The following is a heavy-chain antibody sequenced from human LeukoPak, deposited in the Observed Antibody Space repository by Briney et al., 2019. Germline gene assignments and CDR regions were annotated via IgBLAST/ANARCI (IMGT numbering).Heavy chain of an antibody. V-gene: IGHV5-51*01. CDR3: ARFSMTTVTPYYMDV. J-gene: IGHJ6*03. CDR2: IYPGDSDT. D-gene: IGHD4-17*01. Sequence: GESLKISCKGSGYSVTSYWIGWVRQMPGKGLEWMGIIYPGDSDTRYSPSFQGQVTISADKSISTAYLQWSSLKASDTAMYYCARFSMTTVTPYYMDVWGKGTTVTVSS. CDR1: GYSVTSYW.